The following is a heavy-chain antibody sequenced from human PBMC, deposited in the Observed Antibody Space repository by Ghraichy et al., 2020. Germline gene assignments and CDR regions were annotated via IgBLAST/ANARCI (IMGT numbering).Heavy chain of an antibody. CDR1: GGSFSGYY. V-gene: IGHV4-34*01. CDR2: INHSGST. J-gene: IGHJ4*02. Sequence: LSLTCAVYGGSFSGYYWSWIRQPPGKGLEWIGEINHSGSTNYNPSLKSRVTISVDTSKNQFSLKLSSVTAADTAVYYCARGASTRIAARLDYFDYWGQGTLVTVSS. D-gene: IGHD6-6*01. CDR3: ARGASTRIAARLDYFDY.